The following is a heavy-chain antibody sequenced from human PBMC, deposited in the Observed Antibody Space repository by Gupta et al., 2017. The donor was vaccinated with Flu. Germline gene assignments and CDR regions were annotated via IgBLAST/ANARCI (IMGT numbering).Heavy chain of an antibody. CDR1: GFTFSSYA. CDR3: AKVLNTVWYFDL. J-gene: IGHJ2*01. D-gene: IGHD4-17*01. Sequence: EVQLLESGGGLVQPGGSMRLSCAASGFTFSSYAMSWVRQAPGKGLEWVSAISGSGGSTYYADSVKGQFTISRDNSKNTLYLQMNSLRAEDTAVYYCAKVLNTVWYFDLWGRGTLVTVSS. V-gene: IGHV3-23*01. CDR2: ISGSGGST.